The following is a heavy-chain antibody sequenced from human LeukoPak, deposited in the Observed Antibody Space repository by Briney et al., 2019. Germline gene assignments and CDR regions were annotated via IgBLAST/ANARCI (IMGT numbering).Heavy chain of an antibody. Sequence: SETLSLTCTVSGGSISSYYWSWIRQPPGKGLEWIGYIYYSGSTNYNPSLKSRVTISVDTSKNQFSLKLSSVTAADTAVYYCARGYYDSSGYGYWGQGTLVTVSS. D-gene: IGHD3-22*01. CDR1: GGSISSYY. J-gene: IGHJ4*02. CDR2: IYYSGST. CDR3: ARGYYDSSGYGY. V-gene: IGHV4-59*01.